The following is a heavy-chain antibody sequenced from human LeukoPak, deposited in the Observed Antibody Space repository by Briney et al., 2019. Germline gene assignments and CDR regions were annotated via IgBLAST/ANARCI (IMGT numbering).Heavy chain of an antibody. Sequence: PGGSLRLSCAASGFTFSDYYMSWIRQAPGKGLEWVSYISSSGSTIYYADSVKGRFTISRDNAKNSLYLQMNSLRAEDTAVYYCARDNPRGWSPDEDYYYGMDVWGQGTTVTVSS. CDR1: GFTFSDYY. J-gene: IGHJ6*02. CDR3: ARDNPRGWSPDEDYYYGMDV. V-gene: IGHV3-11*01. CDR2: ISSSGSTI. D-gene: IGHD2-15*01.